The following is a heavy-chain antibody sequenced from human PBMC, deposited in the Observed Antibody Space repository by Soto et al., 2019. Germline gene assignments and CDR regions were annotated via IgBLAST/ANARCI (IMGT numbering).Heavy chain of an antibody. CDR3: ANNRWADAFDI. CDR1: GGSISSDKW. J-gene: IGHJ3*02. Sequence: PSETLSLTCAVSGGSISSDKWWTWVRQPPGKGLEWIGEIYHSGNTNYNPSLMSRVTISIDISNNQFSVRLSSVTAADTAMYYCANNRWADAFDIWGQGTMVTVSS. D-gene: IGHD3-16*02. V-gene: IGHV4-4*02. CDR2: IYHSGNT.